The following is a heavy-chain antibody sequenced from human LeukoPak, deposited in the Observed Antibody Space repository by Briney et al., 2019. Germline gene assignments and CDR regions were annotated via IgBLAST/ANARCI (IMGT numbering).Heavy chain of an antibody. D-gene: IGHD3-10*01. Sequence: ASVKVSCKVSGYTLTEFSMHWVRQAPGKGLEWMGGFDPEDGETIYAQELQGRVTMTKDTSTDTAYMELSSLRAEDTAVYYCAKGTKDYYGSGSFYLSRDHFISRWGQGTLVTVSS. CDR2: FDPEDGET. V-gene: IGHV1-24*01. CDR1: GYTLTEFS. CDR3: AKGTKDYYGSGSFYLSRDHFISR. J-gene: IGHJ4*02.